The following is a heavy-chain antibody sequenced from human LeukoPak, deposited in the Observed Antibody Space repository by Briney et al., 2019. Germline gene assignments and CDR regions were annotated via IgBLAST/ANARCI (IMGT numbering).Heavy chain of an antibody. Sequence: GGSLRLSCAASGFTFSRYGMHWVRQAPGKGLEWVAVISYDGSNKYYADSVKGRFTISRDNSKNTLYLQMNSLRAEDTAVYYCAKEKDGYNYEYYFDYWGQGTLATVSS. D-gene: IGHD5-24*01. V-gene: IGHV3-30*18. CDR1: GFTFSRYG. CDR3: AKEKDGYNYEYYFDY. CDR2: ISYDGSNK. J-gene: IGHJ4*02.